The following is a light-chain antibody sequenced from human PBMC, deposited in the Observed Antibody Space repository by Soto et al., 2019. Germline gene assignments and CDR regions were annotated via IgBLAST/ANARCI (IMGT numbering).Light chain of an antibody. V-gene: IGLV2-14*03. CDR3: SSYVTRSPVV. CDR2: DVS. J-gene: IGLJ2*01. CDR1: ASDVGGYNF. Sequence: QSALTQPASVSGSPGQSITVSCTGAASDVGGYNFVSWYQQHPGKAPKLLIYDVSHRPSGVSDRFSGSKSDNVASLTISGLQAEDEAEYLCSSYVTRSPVVFGGGTKLTVL.